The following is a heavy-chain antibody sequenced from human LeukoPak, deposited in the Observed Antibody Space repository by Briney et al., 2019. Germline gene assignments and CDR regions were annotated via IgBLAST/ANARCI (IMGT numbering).Heavy chain of an antibody. CDR3: ARGGRYCSGGSCKYFDY. D-gene: IGHD2-15*01. CDR1: GGSFSGYY. J-gene: IGHJ4*02. Sequence: SGTLSLTCAVYGGSFSGYYWSWIRQPPGKGLEWIGEINHSGSTNYNPSLKSRVTISVDTSKNQFPLKLSSVTAADTAVYYCARGGRYCSGGSCKYFDYWGQGTLVTVSS. CDR2: INHSGST. V-gene: IGHV4-34*01.